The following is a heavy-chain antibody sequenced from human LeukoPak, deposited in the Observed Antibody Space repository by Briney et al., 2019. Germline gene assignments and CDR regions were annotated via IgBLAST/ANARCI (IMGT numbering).Heavy chain of an antibody. J-gene: IGHJ4*02. CDR2: ISYDGVNT. CDR3: ARDSTYYYGSGSSGPHYFDY. V-gene: IGHV3-30*01. CDR1: GFTFSSYA. D-gene: IGHD3-10*01. Sequence: GGSLRLSCAASGFTFSSYAMHWVRQAPGKELEWVALISYDGVNTYYADSVKGRFTISRDNSKNTLDLQLNSLRLEDTAVYYCARDSTYYYGSGSSGPHYFDYWGQGTLVTVSS.